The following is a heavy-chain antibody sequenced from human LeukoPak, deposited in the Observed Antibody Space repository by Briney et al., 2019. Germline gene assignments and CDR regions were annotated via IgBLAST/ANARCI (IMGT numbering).Heavy chain of an antibody. Sequence: ASVKVSCKASGYTFTGYYMHWVRQAPGQGLEWMGWINPHSGGTNYAQKFQGRVTMTRDTSISTAYMELSRLRSDDTAVYYCARDREDYYGSGSYNLDYWGQGTLVTVSS. J-gene: IGHJ4*02. CDR1: GYTFTGYY. D-gene: IGHD3-10*01. CDR2: INPHSGGT. V-gene: IGHV1-2*02. CDR3: ARDREDYYGSGSYNLDY.